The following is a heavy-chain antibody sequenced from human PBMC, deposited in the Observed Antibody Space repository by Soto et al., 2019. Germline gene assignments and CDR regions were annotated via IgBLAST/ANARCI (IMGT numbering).Heavy chain of an antibody. CDR1: GYTFTNYG. J-gene: IGHJ6*04. D-gene: IGHD2-2*01. Sequence: GASVKVSCKTSGYTFTNYGINWVRQAPGQGLEWMGWISVYNGKINYAQKFQGRVTMTTDTSTNTAYMELRSLRSDDTAVYYCGRVWIVCSTGKCNVSYYYHGMDVRGKGTTVTFSS. V-gene: IGHV1-18*01. CDR2: ISVYNGKI. CDR3: GRVWIVCSTGKCNVSYYYHGMDV.